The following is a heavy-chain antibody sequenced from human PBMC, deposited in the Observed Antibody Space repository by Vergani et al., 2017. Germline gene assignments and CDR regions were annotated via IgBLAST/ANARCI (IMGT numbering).Heavy chain of an antibody. D-gene: IGHD3-10*01. V-gene: IGHV4-31*03. CDR3: ARVPMVRTPGAGWFDP. CDR1: GGSISSGGYY. CDR2: IYYSGST. J-gene: IGHJ5*02. Sequence: QVQLQESGPGLVKPSQTLSLTCTVSGGSISSGGYYWSWIRQHPGKGLEWIGDIYYSGSTYYNPSLKSRVTISVDPSKNQFSLKLSVVTAADTAVYYWARVPMVRTPGAGWFDPWGQGTLVTVSS.